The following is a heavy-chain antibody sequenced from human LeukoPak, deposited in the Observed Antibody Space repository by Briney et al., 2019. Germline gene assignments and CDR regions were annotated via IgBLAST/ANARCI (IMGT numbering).Heavy chain of an antibody. J-gene: IGHJ4*03. CDR3: ARDRGYTYGATGFEF. CDR1: GDSISSSANY. V-gene: IGHV4-39*07. Sequence: HSETLSLTCTVTGDSISSSANYWGWIRQPPGKGLEWIGSINDRRSTSYDPSLKSRVTISVNTTKNQFSLRLSSVTAADTAVYYCARDRGYTYGATGFEFWGQGTLVTVSS. CDR2: INDRRST. D-gene: IGHD5-18*01.